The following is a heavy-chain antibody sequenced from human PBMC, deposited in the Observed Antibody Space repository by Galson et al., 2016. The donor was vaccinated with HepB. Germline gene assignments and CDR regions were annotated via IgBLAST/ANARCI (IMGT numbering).Heavy chain of an antibody. CDR2: ITGDRANA. J-gene: IGHJ4*02. D-gene: IGHD4-23*01. V-gene: IGHV3-43*01. Sequence: LRLSCAASGFTFGTYTMHWIRQAPGEGLQWVSLITGDRANAYYAGSVKGRFTISRDNRKNSLYLQMNSLRTEDTASYYCAKDHGGYSGFDYWGQGTLVTVSS. CDR1: GFTFGTYT. CDR3: AKDHGGYSGFDY.